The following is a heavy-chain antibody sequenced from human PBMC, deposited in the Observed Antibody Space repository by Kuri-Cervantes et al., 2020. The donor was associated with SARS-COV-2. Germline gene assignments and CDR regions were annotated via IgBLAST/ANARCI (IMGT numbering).Heavy chain of an antibody. Sequence: SLKISCAASGFTFDDYAMHWVRQAPGKGLEWVSGITWNSGSIGYADSVKGRFTISRDNAKNSLYLQMNSLRAEDTALYYCAKDTSPHRIAAAGKFDYWGQGTPVTVSS. CDR3: AKDTSPHRIAAAGKFDY. D-gene: IGHD6-13*01. J-gene: IGHJ4*02. CDR2: ITWNSGSI. CDR1: GFTFDDYA. V-gene: IGHV3-9*01.